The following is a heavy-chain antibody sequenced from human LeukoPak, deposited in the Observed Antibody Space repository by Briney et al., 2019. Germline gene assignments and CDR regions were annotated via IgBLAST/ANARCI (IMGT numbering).Heavy chain of an antibody. Sequence: SGTLSLTCAVSGGSISSSNWWSWVRQPPGKGLEWIGRIYTSGSTNYNPSLKSRVTMSVDTSKNQFSLKLSSVTAADTAVYYCARALTTVTNWFGPWGQGTLVTVSS. D-gene: IGHD4-17*01. CDR3: ARALTTVTNWFGP. CDR2: IYTSGST. V-gene: IGHV4-4*02. CDR1: GGSISSSNW. J-gene: IGHJ5*02.